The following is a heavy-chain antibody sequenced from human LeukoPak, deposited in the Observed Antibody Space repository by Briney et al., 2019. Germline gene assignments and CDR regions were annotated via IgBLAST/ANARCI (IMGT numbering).Heavy chain of an antibody. J-gene: IGHJ4*02. Sequence: GGSLRLSCAASGFTFSSYSMNWVRQAPGKGLEWVSYISSSSSTIYYADSVKGRFTISRDNAKNSLYLQMYSLRAEDTAVYYCARGPPRMATISPFDYGGQGTLVTVSS. CDR3: ARGPPRMATISPFDY. V-gene: IGHV3-48*01. CDR1: GFTFSSYS. D-gene: IGHD5-12*01. CDR2: ISSSSSTI.